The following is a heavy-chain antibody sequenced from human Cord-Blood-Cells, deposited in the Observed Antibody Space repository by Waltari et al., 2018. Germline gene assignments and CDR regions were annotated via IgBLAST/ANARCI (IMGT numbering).Heavy chain of an antibody. Sequence: QVQLVQSGAEVKKPGSSVQVSCTASGGTFSSYAISWVRQAPGQGLEWMGRIIPILGIANYAQKFQGRVTITADKSTSTAYMELSSLRSEDTAVYYCARGAPYCRSTSCPLDYWGQGTLVTVSS. CDR1: GGTFSSYA. CDR2: IIPILGIA. D-gene: IGHD2-2*01. J-gene: IGHJ4*02. CDR3: ARGAPYCRSTSCPLDY. V-gene: IGHV1-69*09.